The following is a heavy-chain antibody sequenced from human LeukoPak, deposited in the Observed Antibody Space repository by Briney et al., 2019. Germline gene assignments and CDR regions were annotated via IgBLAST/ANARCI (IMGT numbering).Heavy chain of an antibody. D-gene: IGHD3-3*01. CDR1: GFTFDDYA. J-gene: IGHJ4*02. V-gene: IGHV3-9*01. Sequence: PGRSLRLSCAASGFTFDDYAMHWVRQAPGKGLEWVSGISRNSGSIGYADSVKGRFTISRDNAKNSLYLQMNSLRAEDTALYYCAKGPNYDFWSGIDYWGQGTLVTVSS. CDR2: ISRNSGSI. CDR3: AKGPNYDFWSGIDY.